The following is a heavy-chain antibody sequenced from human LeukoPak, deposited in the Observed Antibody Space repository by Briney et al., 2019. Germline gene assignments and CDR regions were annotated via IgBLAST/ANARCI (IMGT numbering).Heavy chain of an antibody. CDR2: IIPILGIA. Sequence: SVKVSCKASGYTFTSYGISWVRQAPGQGLEWMGRIIPILGIANYAQKFQGRVTITADKSTSTAYMELSSLRSEDTAVYYCARSPQVRGVTLGAFDIWGQGTMVTVSS. CDR3: ARSPQVRGVTLGAFDI. CDR1: GYTFTSYG. V-gene: IGHV1-69*04. D-gene: IGHD3-10*01. J-gene: IGHJ3*02.